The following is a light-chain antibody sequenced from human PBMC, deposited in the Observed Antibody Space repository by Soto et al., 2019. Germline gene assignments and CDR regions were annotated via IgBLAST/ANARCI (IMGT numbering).Light chain of an antibody. CDR2: GAS. CDR1: QSVSGN. V-gene: IGKV3-15*01. J-gene: IGKJ4*01. CDR3: QQYDNWPLT. Sequence: EIVMTQSPATLSVSPGERATLSCRASQSVSGNLAWYQQKPGQAPRLLIYGASTRATGIPARFSGSGSGTDFTLTISSLQSEDFGVYFCQQYDNWPLTFGGGTKVDIK.